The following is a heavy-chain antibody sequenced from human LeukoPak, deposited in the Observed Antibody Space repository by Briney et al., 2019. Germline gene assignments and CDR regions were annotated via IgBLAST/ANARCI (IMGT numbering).Heavy chain of an antibody. D-gene: IGHD4-17*01. V-gene: IGHV1-18*01. J-gene: IGHJ6*02. CDR3: ARQRITLPYGDSTYYYGTDV. CDR2: ISACNGNT. CDR1: GYTFTSYG. Sequence: GASVKVSCKASGYTFTSYGISWVRQAPGQGLEWMGWISACNGNTNYAQKLQGRVTMTTDTSTSTAYMELRSLRSDDTAVYYCARQRITLPYGDSTYYYGTDVWGQGTTVTVSS.